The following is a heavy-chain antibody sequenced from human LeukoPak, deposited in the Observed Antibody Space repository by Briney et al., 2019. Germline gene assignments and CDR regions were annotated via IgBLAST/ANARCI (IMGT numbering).Heavy chain of an antibody. CDR3: ARDQHYDVLTAFGLDV. CDR1: GFTFSSFG. D-gene: IGHD3-9*01. CDR2: IRHGGTNE. Sequence: GGSLRLSCAASGFTFSSFGMHWVRQAPGKGLEWVAFIRHGGTNEYYADSVKGRFTISRDNSQNTLSLLMNGLRVEDTAVYYCARDQHYDVLTAFGLDVWGQGTTVTVSS. V-gene: IGHV3-30*02. J-gene: IGHJ6*02.